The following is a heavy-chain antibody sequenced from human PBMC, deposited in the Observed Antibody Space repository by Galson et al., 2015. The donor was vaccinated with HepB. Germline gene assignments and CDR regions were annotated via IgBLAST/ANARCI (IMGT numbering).Heavy chain of an antibody. Sequence: SLRLSCAASGFTVSSNYMSWVRQAPGKGLEWVSVIYSGGSTYYADSVKGRFTISRDNSKNTLYLQMNSLRAEDTAVYYCARDSLSSEEDWYYYGMDVWGQGTTVTVSS. CDR1: GFTVSSNY. J-gene: IGHJ6*02. CDR3: ARDSLSSEEDWYYYGMDV. CDR2: IYSGGST. D-gene: IGHD2-15*01. V-gene: IGHV3-53*01.